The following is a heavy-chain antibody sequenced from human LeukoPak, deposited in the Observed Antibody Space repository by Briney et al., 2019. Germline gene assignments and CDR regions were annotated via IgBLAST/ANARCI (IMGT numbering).Heavy chain of an antibody. D-gene: IGHD1-26*01. CDR1: GFTFSSYS. J-gene: IGHJ4*02. CDR3: ARRAPWELLMNYFDY. CDR2: ISSSSSYI. Sequence: TGGSLRLSCAASGFTFSSYSMNWVRQAPGKGLEWVSSISSSSSYIYYADSVKGRFTISRDNAKNSLYLQMNSLRAEDTAVYYCARRAPWELLMNYFDYWGQGTLVTVSS. V-gene: IGHV3-21*01.